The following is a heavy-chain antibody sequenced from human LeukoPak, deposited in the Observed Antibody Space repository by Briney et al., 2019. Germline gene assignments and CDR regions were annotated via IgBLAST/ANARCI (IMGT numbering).Heavy chain of an antibody. CDR1: GGTFSSYA. CDR2: IIPIFGTA. CDR3: ARESETGGSGSYKY. Sequence: SVKVSCKAFGGTFSSYAISWVRQAPGQGLEWMGGIIPIFGTANYAQKFQGRVTITADESTSTAYMELSSLRSEDTAVYYCARESETGGSGSYKYWGQGTLVTVSS. V-gene: IGHV1-69*01. D-gene: IGHD3-10*01. J-gene: IGHJ4*02.